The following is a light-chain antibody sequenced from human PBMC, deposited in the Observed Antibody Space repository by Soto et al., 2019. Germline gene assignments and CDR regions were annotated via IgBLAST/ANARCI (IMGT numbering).Light chain of an antibody. CDR3: QQYNSYSALT. CDR2: DAS. J-gene: IGKJ4*01. Sequence: DIPMTQSPSTLSASVGDRVTITCRASQSISSWLAWYQQKPGKAPKLLIYDASSLESGVPSRFSGSGSGTEFTLTISSLQPDDFATYYGQQYNSYSALTFGGGTKVEIK. V-gene: IGKV1-5*01. CDR1: QSISSW.